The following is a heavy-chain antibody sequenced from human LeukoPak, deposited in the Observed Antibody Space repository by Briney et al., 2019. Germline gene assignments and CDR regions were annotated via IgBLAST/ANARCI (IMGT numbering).Heavy chain of an antibody. Sequence: GGSLRLSCAVSGLTLSNVWMNWVRQAPGKGLEWVGRIRSRGDGWTTDFAAPVKGRFTISRDDSKNTLYLQMNSLTSEDTAVYYCTQGSGQYFDYWGQGTLVTVSS. CDR2: IRSRGDGWTT. CDR1: GLTLSNVW. D-gene: IGHD2-15*01. V-gene: IGHV3-15*07. J-gene: IGHJ4*02. CDR3: TQGSGQYFDY.